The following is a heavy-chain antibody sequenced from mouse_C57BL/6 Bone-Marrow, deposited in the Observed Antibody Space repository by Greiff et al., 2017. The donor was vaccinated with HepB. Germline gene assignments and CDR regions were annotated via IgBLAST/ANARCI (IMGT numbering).Heavy chain of an antibody. CDR3: TRFPYYYGSSRYWYFDV. V-gene: IGHV5-9-1*02. CDR1: GFTFSSYA. J-gene: IGHJ1*03. CDR2: ISSGGDYI. D-gene: IGHD1-1*01. Sequence: EVHLVESGEGLVKPGGSLKLSCAASGFTFSSYAMSWVRQTPEKRLEWVAYISSGGDYIYYADTVKGRFTISRDNARNTLYLQMSSLKSEDTAMYYCTRFPYYYGSSRYWYFDVWGTGTTVTVSS.